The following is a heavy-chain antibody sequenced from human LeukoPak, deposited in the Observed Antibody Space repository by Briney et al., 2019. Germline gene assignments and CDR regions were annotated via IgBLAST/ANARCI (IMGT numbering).Heavy chain of an antibody. D-gene: IGHD3-10*01. CDR2: INHSGST. J-gene: IGHJ4*02. CDR3: ARKGRYYGSGSPKTHFDY. V-gene: IGHV4-34*01. Sequence: SETLSLTCAVYGGSFSGYYWSWIRQPPGKGLEWIGEINHSGSTNYNPSLKSRVTISVDTSKNQFSLKLSSVTAADTAVYYCARKGRYYGSGSPKTHFDYWGQGTLVTVSS. CDR1: GGSFSGYY.